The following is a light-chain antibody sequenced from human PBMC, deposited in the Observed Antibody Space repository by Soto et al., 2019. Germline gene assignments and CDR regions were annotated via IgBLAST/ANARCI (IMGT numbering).Light chain of an antibody. V-gene: IGLV4-69*01. CDR3: QTWGTGIPSVV. Sequence: QPVLTQSPSASASLGASVKLTCTLSSGHSSYAIAWHQQQPEKGPRYLMKLNSDGSHSKGDGIPDRFSGSSSGAERYLTISSLQSEDEADYYCQTWGTGIPSVVFGGGTKLTVL. J-gene: IGLJ2*01. CDR2: LNSDGSH. CDR1: SGHSSYA.